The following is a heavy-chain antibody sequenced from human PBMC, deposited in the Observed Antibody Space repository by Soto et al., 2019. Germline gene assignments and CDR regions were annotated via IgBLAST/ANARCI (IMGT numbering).Heavy chain of an antibody. D-gene: IGHD2-8*01. Sequence: EVQLLESGGGLVQPGGSLRLSCAASGFTFSSYAMSWVRQAPGKGLEWVSAISGSGGSTYYADSVKGRFTISRDNSKNTLYLQMNSLRAEDTAVYYCAKYSKVYAIYYYYGMDVWGQGTTVTVSS. V-gene: IGHV3-23*01. J-gene: IGHJ6*02. CDR2: ISGSGGST. CDR1: GFTFSSYA. CDR3: AKYSKVYAIYYYYGMDV.